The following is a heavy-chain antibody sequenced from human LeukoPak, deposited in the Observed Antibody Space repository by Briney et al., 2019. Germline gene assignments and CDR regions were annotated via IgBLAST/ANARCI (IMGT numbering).Heavy chain of an antibody. D-gene: IGHD3-3*01. CDR1: GFTFSSYS. J-gene: IGHJ3*02. CDR3: ARDFEREEWLVGAFDI. CDR2: ISSSSSYI. Sequence: GGSLRLSCAASGFTFSSYSMNWVRQAPGKGLEWVSSISSSSSYIYYADSVKGRFTISRDNAKNSLYLQMNSLRAEDTAVYYCARDFEREEWLVGAFDIWGQGTMVTVSS. V-gene: IGHV3-21*01.